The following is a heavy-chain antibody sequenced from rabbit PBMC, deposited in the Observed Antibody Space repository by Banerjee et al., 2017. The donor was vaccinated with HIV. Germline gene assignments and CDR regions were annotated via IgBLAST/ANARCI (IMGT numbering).Heavy chain of an antibody. V-gene: IGHV1S40*01. D-gene: IGHD4-2*01. CDR1: GFSFSSSYW. CDR3: ARDAGYAGSNL. J-gene: IGHJ4*01. CDR2: SYAGSSGRT. Sequence: QSLEESGGDLVKPGASLTLTCTASGFSFSSSYWICWVRQAPGKGLEWIACSYAGSSGRTYYATWAKGRFTISKTSSTTVTLQMTSLTAADTATYFCARDAGYAGSNLWGPGTL.